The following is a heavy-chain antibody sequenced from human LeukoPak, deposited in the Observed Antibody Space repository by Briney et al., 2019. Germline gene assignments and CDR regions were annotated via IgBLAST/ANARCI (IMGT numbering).Heavy chain of an antibody. Sequence: ASVKVSCKASGYTFTGYYMHWVRQAPGQGLEWMGWINPNGGGTNYAQKFQGRVTMTRDTSISTAYMELSRLRSDDTAVYYCARQGYSGHSQGAADYWGQGTLVTVSS. CDR3: ARQGYSGHSQGAADY. V-gene: IGHV1-2*02. J-gene: IGHJ4*02. D-gene: IGHD4-23*01. CDR1: GYTFTGYY. CDR2: INPNGGGT.